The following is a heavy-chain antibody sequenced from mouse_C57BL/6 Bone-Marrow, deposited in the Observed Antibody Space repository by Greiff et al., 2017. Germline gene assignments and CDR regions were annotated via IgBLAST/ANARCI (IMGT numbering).Heavy chain of an antibody. CDR2: INPYNGGT. Sequence: VQLQQSGPVLVKPGASVKMSCKASGYTFTDYYMNWVKQSHGKSLEWIGVINPYNGGTSYNQKFKGKATLTVDKSSSTAYMELNSLTSEDSAVYYCARAESYDYDWFAYWGQGTLVTVSA. CDR1: GYTFTDYY. D-gene: IGHD2-4*01. V-gene: IGHV1-19*01. J-gene: IGHJ3*01. CDR3: ARAESYDYDWFAY.